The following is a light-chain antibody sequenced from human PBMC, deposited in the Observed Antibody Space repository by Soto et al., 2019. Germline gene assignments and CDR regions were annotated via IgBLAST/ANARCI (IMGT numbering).Light chain of an antibody. CDR1: KGISNY. CDR3: QKYNSAPLT. Sequence: DIQLTQSPSSLSASVGDRVTITCRASKGISNYLPWYQQKPGKVPKLLIYAASTLQSGVPSRLSGSGSGTDFTLNISSLQPEDVATYYCQKYNSAPLTFGGGTKVEIK. CDR2: AAS. J-gene: IGKJ4*01. V-gene: IGKV1-27*01.